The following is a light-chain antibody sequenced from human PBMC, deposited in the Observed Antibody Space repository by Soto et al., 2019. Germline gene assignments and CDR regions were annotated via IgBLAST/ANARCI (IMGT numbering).Light chain of an antibody. CDR1: QGISSY. V-gene: IGKV1-8*01. Sequence: AIRMTQSPSSFSASTGDRVTITCRASQGISSYFAWYQQKPGKAPKLLIYAASTLQSGVPSRFSGSGSGTDFTLTISCLQSEDFATYYCQQYYSYPPTWTFGQGTKVEIK. J-gene: IGKJ1*01. CDR3: QQYYSYPPTWT. CDR2: AAS.